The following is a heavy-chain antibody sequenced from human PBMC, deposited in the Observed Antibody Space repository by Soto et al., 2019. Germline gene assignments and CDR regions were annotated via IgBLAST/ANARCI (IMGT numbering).Heavy chain of an antibody. D-gene: IGHD4-17*01. V-gene: IGHV4-31*03. Sequence: KASETLSLTCTVSGGSISSGGYYWSWIRQHPGKGLEWIGYIYYSGSTYYNPSLKSRVTISVDTSKNQFSLKLSSVTAADTAVYYCARDREVTTPEKIHYYYYGMDVWGQGTTVTVSS. CDR2: IYYSGST. CDR3: ARDREVTTPEKIHYYYYGMDV. J-gene: IGHJ6*02. CDR1: GGSISSGGYY.